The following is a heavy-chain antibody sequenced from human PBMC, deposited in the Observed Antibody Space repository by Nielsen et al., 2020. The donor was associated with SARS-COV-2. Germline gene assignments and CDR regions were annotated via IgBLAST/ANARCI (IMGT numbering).Heavy chain of an antibody. Sequence: SETLSLTCTVSGGSISSGGYYWSWIRQHPGKGLEWIGYIYYSGSTYYNPSLKSRVTISVDTSKNQFSLKLSSVTAADTAVYYCARDPAYSKDRYGMDVWGQVTTVTVSS. D-gene: IGHD4-11*01. V-gene: IGHV4-31*03. CDR1: GGSISSGGYY. J-gene: IGHJ6*02. CDR2: IYYSGST. CDR3: ARDPAYSKDRYGMDV.